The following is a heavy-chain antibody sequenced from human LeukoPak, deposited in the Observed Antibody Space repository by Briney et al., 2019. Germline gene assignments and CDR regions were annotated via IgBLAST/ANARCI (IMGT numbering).Heavy chain of an antibody. Sequence: SETLSLTCTVSGGSISSGGYYWSWIRQHPGKGLEWIGYIYYSGSTYYNPSLKSRVTISVDRSKNQFSLKLSSVTAADTAVYYCARSIAAAGYYFDYWGQGTLVTVSS. CDR3: ARSIAAAGYYFDY. CDR1: GGSISSGGYY. J-gene: IGHJ4*02. CDR2: IYYSGST. V-gene: IGHV4-31*03. D-gene: IGHD6-13*01.